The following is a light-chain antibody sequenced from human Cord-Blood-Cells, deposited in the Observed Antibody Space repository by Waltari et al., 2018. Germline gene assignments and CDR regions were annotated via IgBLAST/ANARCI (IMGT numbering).Light chain of an antibody. V-gene: IGLV2-14*01. CDR3: SSYTSSSTYV. CDR1: SSSAGGYNS. Sequence: QSALTQPASVSGSPGQSITISCTGTSSSAGGYNSVPWYQQHPGKAPKLMIYDVSNRPSGVSNRFSGSKSGNTASLTISGLQAEDEADYYCSSYTSSSTYVFGTGTKVTVL. CDR2: DVS. J-gene: IGLJ1*01.